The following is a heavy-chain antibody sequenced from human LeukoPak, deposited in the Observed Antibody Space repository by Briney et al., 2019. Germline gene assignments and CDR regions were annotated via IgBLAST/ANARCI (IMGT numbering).Heavy chain of an antibody. CDR2: ISSSSNYI. CDR1: AFTFSSYS. D-gene: IGHD4-17*01. CDR3: ARGTRVLYGDLYYFDS. J-gene: IGHJ4*02. V-gene: IGHV3-21*01. Sequence: PGGSLRLSCAASAFTFSSYSVNWVRRAPGKGLEWVSSISSSSNYIYYADSVKGRFTTSRDNAKNSLYLQMNSLRAEDTAVYYCARGTRVLYGDLYYFDSWGQGTLVTVST.